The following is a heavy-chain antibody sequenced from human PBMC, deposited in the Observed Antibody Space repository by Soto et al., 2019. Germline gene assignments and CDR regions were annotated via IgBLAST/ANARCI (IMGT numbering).Heavy chain of an antibody. CDR2: IYPGDSDT. Sequence: PGESLRSSWKGSGSTFTNYWIGWVRQMPGKGLEWMGIIYPGDSDTKYNPSFQGQVTISAGKSITTTYLQGSSLKASDPSIYYCAASIIYYGIDVWGQRTTVTVSS. CDR3: AASIIYYGIDV. V-gene: IGHV5-51*01. CDR1: GSTFTNYW. J-gene: IGHJ6*02.